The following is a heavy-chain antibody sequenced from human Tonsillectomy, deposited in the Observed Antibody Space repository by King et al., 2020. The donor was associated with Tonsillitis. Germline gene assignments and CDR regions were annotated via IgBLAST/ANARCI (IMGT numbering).Heavy chain of an antibody. CDR2: ISYDENDK. CDR1: GFTFKSYA. Sequence: VQLVESGGGVVQPGRSLRLSCAASGFTFKSYAMHWVRQAPGKGLDWVAVISYDENDKYYAASVKGRFTISRDNSKNTLYLKMNILRSEDTAVYYCARDPVPPYWGQGTLVTVSS. CDR3: ARDPVPPY. D-gene: IGHD6-6*01. V-gene: IGHV3-30*04. J-gene: IGHJ4*02.